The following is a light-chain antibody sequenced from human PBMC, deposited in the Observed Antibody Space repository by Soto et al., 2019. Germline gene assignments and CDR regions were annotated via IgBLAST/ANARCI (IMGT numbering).Light chain of an antibody. V-gene: IGLV1-44*01. CDR3: AAWDDTLNGHYV. CDR2: SNN. CDR1: SSNIGSNT. Sequence: QSVLTQPPSASGTPGQRVTISCSGSSSNIGSNTVNWYQQLPGTAPKLLIYSNNQRPSGVPDRFSGSKSGTSASLAISGLQSEDEADYYRAAWDDTLNGHYVFGTGTKVTVL. J-gene: IGLJ1*01.